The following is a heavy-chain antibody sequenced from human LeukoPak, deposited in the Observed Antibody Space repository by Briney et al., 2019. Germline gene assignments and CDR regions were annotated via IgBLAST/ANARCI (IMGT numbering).Heavy chain of an antibody. D-gene: IGHD3-22*01. Sequence: ASVKVSCKASGYTFTSYDINWVRQATGQGLEWMGWLNPNSGYTGYAQKFQGRVTISRNTSMSTVYMELSSLRSEDTAVYYCARGLFFYDSSGYRVSRDAFDIWGQGTMVTVSS. CDR2: LNPNSGYT. CDR3: ARGLFFYDSSGYRVSRDAFDI. CDR1: GYTFTSYD. V-gene: IGHV1-8*03. J-gene: IGHJ3*02.